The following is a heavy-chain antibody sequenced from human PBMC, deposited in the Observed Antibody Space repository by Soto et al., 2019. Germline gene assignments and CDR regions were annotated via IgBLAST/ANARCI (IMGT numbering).Heavy chain of an antibody. V-gene: IGHV4-39*01. J-gene: IGHJ3*02. CDR1: GGSISSSSYY. CDR3: ARRGTTVTVNAFDI. Sequence: QLQLQESGPGLVKPSETLSLTCTVSGGSISSSSYYWGWIRQPPGKGLEWIGSIYYSGSTYYNPSLKSRVTISVDTSKNQFSLKVSSVTAADTAVYYCARRGTTVTVNAFDIWGQGTMVTVSS. D-gene: IGHD4-17*01. CDR2: IYYSGST.